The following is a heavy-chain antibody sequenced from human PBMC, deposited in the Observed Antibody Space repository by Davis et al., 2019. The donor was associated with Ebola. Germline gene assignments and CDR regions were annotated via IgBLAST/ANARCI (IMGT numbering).Heavy chain of an antibody. D-gene: IGHD3-3*01. CDR2: TYHRSKWYH. J-gene: IGHJ6*02. Sequence: SQTLSLTCAISGDSVSSSAAVWHWIRQSPSRGLEWLGTTYHRSKWYHDYALSLKSRITIDPDTSKNQISLHLKSVTPEDTAVYYCARATITVFGVAIYAMDVWGQGTTVTVSS. CDR1: GDSVSSSAAV. CDR3: ARATITVFGVAIYAMDV. V-gene: IGHV6-1*01.